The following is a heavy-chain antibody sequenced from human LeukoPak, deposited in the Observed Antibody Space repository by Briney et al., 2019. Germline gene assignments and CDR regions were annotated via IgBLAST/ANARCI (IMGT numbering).Heavy chain of an antibody. CDR2: INHSGST. J-gene: IGHJ4*02. CDR1: GGSFSGYY. D-gene: IGHD3-10*01. V-gene: IGHV4-34*01. Sequence: SETLSLTCAVYGGSFSGYYWSWIRQPPGNGLEWIGEINHSGSTNYNPSLKSRVTISVDTSKNQFSLKLSSVTAADTAVYYCARGQRRNYYGSGSYYNRWGQGTLVTVSP. CDR3: ARGQRRNYYGSGSYYNR.